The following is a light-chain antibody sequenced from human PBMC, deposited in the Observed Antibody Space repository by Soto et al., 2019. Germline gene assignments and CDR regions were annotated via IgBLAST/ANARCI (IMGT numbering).Light chain of an antibody. V-gene: IGLV2-14*01. CDR3: SSFTSSLTLV. CDR2: EVS. Sequence: QSALTQPASVSGSPGQSIAISCTGTSSDIGAYNYVSWYQHHPGKAPKLMIYEVSNRPSGVSNRFSGSKSGNTASLTISGLQADDEADYYCSSFTSSLTLVFGGRTKVTVL. J-gene: IGLJ2*01. CDR1: SSDIGAYNY.